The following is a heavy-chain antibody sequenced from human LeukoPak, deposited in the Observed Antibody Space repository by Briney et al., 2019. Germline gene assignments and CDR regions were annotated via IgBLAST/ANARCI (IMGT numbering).Heavy chain of an antibody. CDR1: GGSISSSSYY. CDR2: IYYSGST. CDR3: ARAPHFFDISGSRYYFDY. V-gene: IGHV4-39*07. D-gene: IGHD3-22*01. J-gene: IGHJ4*02. Sequence: SETLSLTCTVSGGSISSSSYYWGWIRQPPGKGLEWIGSIYYSGSTYYNPSLKSRVTISVDTSKNQFSLKLSSVIAADTAVYYCARAPHFFDISGSRYYFDYWGQGTLVTVSS.